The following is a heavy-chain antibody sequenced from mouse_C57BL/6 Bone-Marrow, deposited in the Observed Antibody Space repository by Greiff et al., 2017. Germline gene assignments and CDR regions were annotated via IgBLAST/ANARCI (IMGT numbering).Heavy chain of an antibody. CDR2: ISYSGST. V-gene: IGHV3-8*01. CDR1: GYSITSDY. Sequence: DVKLQESGPGLAKPSQTLSLTCSVTGYSITSDYWNWIRKFPGNKLEYMGYISYSGSTYYNPSLKSRISITRDTSKNQYYLQLNSVTTEDTATYYCARWGVYYGSSYYYAMDYWGQGTSVTVSS. D-gene: IGHD1-1*01. J-gene: IGHJ4*01. CDR3: ARWGVYYGSSYYYAMDY.